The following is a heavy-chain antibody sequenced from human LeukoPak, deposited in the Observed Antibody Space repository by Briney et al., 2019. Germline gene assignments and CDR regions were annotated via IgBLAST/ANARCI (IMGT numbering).Heavy chain of an antibody. J-gene: IGHJ4*02. CDR1: GYTFTDYY. CDR2: INPNSGGT. Sequence: GASVKVSCKASGYTFTDYYIHWARQAPGQGLEFMGWINPNSGGTNYAQRFQGRVTMTRDTSILTSYMELTRLTSDDTAEYYCARGISSGYGNWGQGTLVTVSS. V-gene: IGHV1-2*02. CDR3: ARGISSGYGN. D-gene: IGHD6-25*01.